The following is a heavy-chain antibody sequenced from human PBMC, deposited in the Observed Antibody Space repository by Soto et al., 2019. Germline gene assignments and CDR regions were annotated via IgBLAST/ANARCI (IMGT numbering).Heavy chain of an antibody. V-gene: IGHV3-74*01. D-gene: IGHD3-3*01. Sequence: EVQLVESGGGLFQPGGSLRFSCAASGFTFSSYWMHWVRQAPGKGLVWVSRINSDGSSTSYADSVKGRFTISRDNAKNTLYLQMNSLRAEDTAVYYCARGELRFLELGGQYYFDYWGQGTLVTVSS. CDR3: ARGELRFLELGGQYYFDY. J-gene: IGHJ4*02. CDR2: INSDGSST. CDR1: GFTFSSYW.